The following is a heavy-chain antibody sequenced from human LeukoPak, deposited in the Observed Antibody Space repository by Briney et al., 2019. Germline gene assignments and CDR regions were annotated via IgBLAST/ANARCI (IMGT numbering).Heavy chain of an antibody. J-gene: IGHJ4*02. CDR1: GFTVSSNY. CDR3: ARETSYYDTTGYFDY. V-gene: IGHV3-66*01. CDR2: IYSGGST. D-gene: IGHD3-22*01. Sequence: PGGSLRLSCAASGFTVSSNYMSWVRQAPGKGLEWVSVIYSGGSTYYADSVKGRFTISRDNSKNTLYLQMNSLRAEDTAVYYCARETSYYDTTGYFDYWGQGTLVTVSS.